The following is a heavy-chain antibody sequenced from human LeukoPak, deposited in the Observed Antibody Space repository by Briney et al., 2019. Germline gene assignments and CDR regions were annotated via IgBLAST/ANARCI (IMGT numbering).Heavy chain of an antibody. CDR2: ISGSGGST. CDR1: GFTFSSYA. Sequence: GGSLRLSCAASGFTFSSYAMSWVRQAPGKGLEWVSAISGSGGSTYYADSVKGRFTISRGNSKNTLYLQMNSLRAEDTAVYYCAKDLNYFDWLFDYWGQGTLVTVSS. D-gene: IGHD3-9*01. CDR3: AKDLNYFDWLFDY. J-gene: IGHJ4*02. V-gene: IGHV3-23*01.